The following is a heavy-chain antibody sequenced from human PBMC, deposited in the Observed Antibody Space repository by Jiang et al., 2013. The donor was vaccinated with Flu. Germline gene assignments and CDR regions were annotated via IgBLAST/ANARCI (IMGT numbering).Heavy chain of an antibody. J-gene: IGHJ4*02. CDR1: GYRFTGYL. V-gene: IGHV1-46*03. D-gene: IGHD1-1*01. CDR2: INPSGGGT. Sequence: SVKVSCKASGYRFTGYLMHWVRQSPGQGLEWMGVINPSGGGTSYAQKFQGRVTMTGDTSTNTVYMDLSSLRSEDTALYYCARDFGTTERAYWGQGTLVTVSS. CDR3: ARDFGTTERAY.